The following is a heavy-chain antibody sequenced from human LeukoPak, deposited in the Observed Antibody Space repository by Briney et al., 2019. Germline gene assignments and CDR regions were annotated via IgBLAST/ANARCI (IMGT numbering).Heavy chain of an antibody. J-gene: IGHJ4*02. V-gene: IGHV1-69*01. CDR3: ARGGSIAAAGSDY. CDR2: IIPIFGTA. D-gene: IGHD6-13*01. CDR1: GGTFSSYA. Sequence: GSSVKASCKASGGTFSSYAISWVRQAPGQGLEWMGGIIPIFGTANYAQKFQGRVTITADESTSTAYMELSSPRSEDTAVYYCARGGSIAAAGSDYWGQGTLVTVSS.